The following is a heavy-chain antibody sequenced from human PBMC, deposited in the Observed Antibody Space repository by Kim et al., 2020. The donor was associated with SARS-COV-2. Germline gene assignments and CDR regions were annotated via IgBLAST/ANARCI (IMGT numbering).Heavy chain of an antibody. D-gene: IGHD5-18*01. Sequence: GGSLRLSCAASGFTVSSNYMSWVRQAPGKGLEWVSVIYSGGSTYYADSVKGRFTISRDNSKNTLYLQMNSLRAEDTAVYYCARDPGYSYGYGDYYYYYGMDVWGQGTTVTVSS. V-gene: IGHV3-53*01. CDR3: ARDPGYSYGYGDYYYYYGMDV. CDR1: GFTVSSNY. CDR2: IYSGGST. J-gene: IGHJ6*02.